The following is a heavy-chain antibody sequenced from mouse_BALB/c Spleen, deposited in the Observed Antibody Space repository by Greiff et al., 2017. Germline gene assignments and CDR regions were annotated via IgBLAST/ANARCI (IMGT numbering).Heavy chain of an antibody. CDR3: AREGEYYGSSYWYCDV. CDR1: GFTFSSYG. V-gene: IGHV5-6-3*01. D-gene: IGHD1-1*01. J-gene: IGHJ1*01. CDR2: INSNGGST. Sequence: EVKLMESGGGLVQPGGSLKLSCAASGFTFSSYGMSWVRQTPDKRLELVATINSNGGSTYYPDSVKGRFTISRDNAKNTRYLQRSSLKSEDTAMYYCAREGEYYGSSYWYCDVWGAGTTVTVSS.